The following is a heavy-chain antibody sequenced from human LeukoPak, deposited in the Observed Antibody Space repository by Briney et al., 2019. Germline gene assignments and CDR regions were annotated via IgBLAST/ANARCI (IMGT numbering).Heavy chain of an antibody. CDR2: IYYSGST. Sequence: PSETLSLTCTVSGGSISSSSYYWGWIRQPPGKGLEWIGSIYYSGSTYYNPSLKSRVTISVDTSKNQFSLKLSSVTAADTAVYYCARHEGGYNWGYFDYWGQGTLVTVSS. D-gene: IGHD5-24*01. CDR3: ARHEGGYNWGYFDY. CDR1: GGSISSSSYY. V-gene: IGHV4-39*07. J-gene: IGHJ4*02.